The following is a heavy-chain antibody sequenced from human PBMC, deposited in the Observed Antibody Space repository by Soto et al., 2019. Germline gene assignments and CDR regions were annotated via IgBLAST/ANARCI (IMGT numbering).Heavy chain of an antibody. J-gene: IGHJ6*02. CDR3: AKDQLLGDGMDV. Sequence: GGSLRLSCAASGFSFAGYAMSWVRQAPGKGLEWVSTTSGSGSRIYYADSVKGRFTISRDNSKNTLYLQMNSLRAEDTAVYYCAKDQLLGDGMDVWGQGTTVTVSS. V-gene: IGHV3-23*01. D-gene: IGHD6-6*01. CDR1: GFSFAGYA. CDR2: TSGSGSRI.